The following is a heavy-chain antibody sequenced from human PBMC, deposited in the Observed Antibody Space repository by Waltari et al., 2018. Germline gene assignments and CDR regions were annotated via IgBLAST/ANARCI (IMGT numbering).Heavy chain of an antibody. CDR1: GGSISSYY. V-gene: IGHV4-4*07. CDR3: ARDLYYYDSSGLYDAFDI. J-gene: IGHJ3*02. Sequence: QVQLQESGPGLVKPSETLSLPSTVSGGSISSYYWSWIGQPAGKGLEWIGRIYTSGSTNYNPSLKSRVTMSVDTSKNQFSLKLSSVTAADTAVYYCARDLYYYDSSGLYDAFDIWGQGTMVTVSS. CDR2: IYTSGST. D-gene: IGHD3-22*01.